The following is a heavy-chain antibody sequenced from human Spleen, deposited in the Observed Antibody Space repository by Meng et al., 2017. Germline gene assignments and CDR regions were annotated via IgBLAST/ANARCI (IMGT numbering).Heavy chain of an antibody. D-gene: IGHD5-24*01. CDR3: ARGPTTMAHDFDY. Sequence: GSLRLSCVVSGVSFSDYYWSWIRQPPGKGLEWIGEINHSGSTNYNPSLEVRATISVDTSQNTLSLKLSSVTAADSAVYYCARGPTTMAHDFDYWGQGTLVTVSS. J-gene: IGHJ4*02. V-gene: IGHV4-34*01. CDR2: INHSGST. CDR1: GVSFSDYY.